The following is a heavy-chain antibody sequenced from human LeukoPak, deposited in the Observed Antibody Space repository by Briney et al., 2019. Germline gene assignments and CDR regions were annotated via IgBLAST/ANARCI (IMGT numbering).Heavy chain of an antibody. Sequence: ASVKVSCKASGGTFSSYAISWVRQAPGQGLEWMGKIIPILGIANNAQKFQGRVTITADKSTSTAYMELSSLRSEDTAVYYCARDGGYSSGWYGRNGVDVWGQGTTVTVSS. CDR1: GGTFSSYA. J-gene: IGHJ6*02. CDR3: ARDGGYSSGWYGRNGVDV. CDR2: IIPILGIA. V-gene: IGHV1-69*04. D-gene: IGHD6-19*01.